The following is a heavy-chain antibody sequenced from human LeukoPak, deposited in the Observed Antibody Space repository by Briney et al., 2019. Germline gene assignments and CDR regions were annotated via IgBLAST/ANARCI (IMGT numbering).Heavy chain of an antibody. CDR1: GFTFGSYS. D-gene: IGHD1-1*01. CDR2: IYSSGRYI. V-gene: IGHV3-21*01. CDR3: ARGGGSRAGLTTSFDY. Sequence: GGSLRLSCAASGFTFGSYSMDWVRQAPTKGLEWVSSIYSSGRYIYYADSVKGRFTISRDNAKNSLYLQMNSLRAEDTAVYYCARGGGSRAGLTTSFDYWGQGTVVTVSS. J-gene: IGHJ4*02.